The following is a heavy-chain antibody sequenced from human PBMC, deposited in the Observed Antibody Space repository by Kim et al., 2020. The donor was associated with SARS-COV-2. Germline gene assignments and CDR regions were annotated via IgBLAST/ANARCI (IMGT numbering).Heavy chain of an antibody. D-gene: IGHD3-16*01. CDR3: ARHRIMITFGGVLRRYYYYGMDV. V-gene: IGHV4-39*01. CDR1: GGSIRSSSYY. J-gene: IGHJ6*02. Sequence: SETLSLTCTVSGGSIRSSSYYWGWIRQPPGKGLEWIGSIYYSGSTYYNPSLKSRVTISLDTSNDHFSLQLSSLTAADTAVYYCARHRIMITFGGVLRRYYYYGMDVWGQGTTVTVSS. CDR2: IYYSGST.